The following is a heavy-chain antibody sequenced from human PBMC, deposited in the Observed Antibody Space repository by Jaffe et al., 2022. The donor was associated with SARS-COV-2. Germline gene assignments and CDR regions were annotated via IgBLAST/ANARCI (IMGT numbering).Heavy chain of an antibody. CDR2: LNPDGSA. D-gene: IGHD1-26*01. Sequence: QVQLVQSGAEVKKPGASVKVSCEASGYTLTSYYMHWVRQVPGQGVQWMGQLNPDGSAHFTQRLKGRVTMTRDTSTNTVYMELSSLTSDDTAIYYCAREGGTLKNFDSWGQGTLVAVSS. CDR3: AREGGTLKNFDS. CDR1: GYTLTSYY. V-gene: IGHV1-46*04. J-gene: IGHJ4*02.